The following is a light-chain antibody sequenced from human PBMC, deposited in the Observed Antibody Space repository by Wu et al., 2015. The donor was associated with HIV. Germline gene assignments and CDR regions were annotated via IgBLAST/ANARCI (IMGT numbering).Light chain of an antibody. Sequence: ILLTQSPGTLSLSPGERATLSCRASQSVIRNYLAWYQQKPGQAPRLLIYGASNRATGIPARFTGSGSGTDFTLTISRLEPEDFAVYYCQQYGSSVGTFGQGTKLEIK. J-gene: IGKJ2*01. CDR1: QSVIRNY. CDR3: QQYGSSVGT. V-gene: IGKV3-20*01. CDR2: GAS.